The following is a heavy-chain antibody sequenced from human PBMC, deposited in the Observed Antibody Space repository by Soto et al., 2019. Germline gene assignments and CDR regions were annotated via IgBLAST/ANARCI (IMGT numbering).Heavy chain of an antibody. CDR2: INHSGST. V-gene: IGHV4-34*01. D-gene: IGHD3-10*01. CDR1: GGSFSGYY. J-gene: IGHJ6*02. CDR3: ASFGELLSKHHPNSENYYYYYGMDV. Sequence: PSETLSLTCAVYGGSFSGYYWSWIRQPPGKGLEWIGEINHSGSTNYNPSLKSRVTISVDTSKNQFSLKLSSVTAADTAVYYCASFGELLSKHHPNSENYYYYYGMDVWGQGTTVTVSS.